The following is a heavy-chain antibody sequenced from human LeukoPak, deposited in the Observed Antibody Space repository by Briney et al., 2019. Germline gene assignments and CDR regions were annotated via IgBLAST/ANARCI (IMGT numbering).Heavy chain of an antibody. CDR1: GDSISSRSYC. V-gene: IGHV4-39*01. CDR2: ICYSGNT. CDR3: ARGQGY. Sequence: SETLSLTCTVSGDSISSRSYCWGWIRQPPGKGLEWIGSICYSGNTYQNPSLKSRVTISVDTSNNQFSLKLNSMTAADTAVYFCARGQGYWGQGTLVTVSS. J-gene: IGHJ4*02.